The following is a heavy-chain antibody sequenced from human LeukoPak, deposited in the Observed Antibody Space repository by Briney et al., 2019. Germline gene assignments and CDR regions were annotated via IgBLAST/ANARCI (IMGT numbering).Heavy chain of an antibody. V-gene: IGHV4-39*07. D-gene: IGHD2-8*01. J-gene: IGHJ5*02. CDR2: IYYTGST. Sequence: SETLSLTCTVSGGSISSSDYYWGWIRQPPGKGLEWVGNIYYTGSTSYNSSLKSRVTISIDTSKNQFSLQLSSVTAADTAVYFCARENYCTNGVCWAFDPWGQGTLVTVSS. CDR1: GGSISSSDYY. CDR3: ARENYCTNGVCWAFDP.